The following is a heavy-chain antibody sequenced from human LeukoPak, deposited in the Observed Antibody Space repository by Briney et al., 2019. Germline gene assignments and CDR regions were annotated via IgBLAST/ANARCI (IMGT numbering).Heavy chain of an antibody. J-gene: IGHJ4*02. CDR2: ISGNGVNT. Sequence: GGSLRLSCAASGFTFSSYAMSWVRQAPGKGLEWVSGISGNGVNTYHADSVKGRFTISGDNSKNTLYLQMNSLRAEDTAVYYCAIRPPTSSSWGARDPLPHNYWGQGTLVTVSS. V-gene: IGHV3-23*01. CDR1: GFTFSSYA. CDR3: AIRPPTSSSWGARDPLPHNY. D-gene: IGHD6-13*01.